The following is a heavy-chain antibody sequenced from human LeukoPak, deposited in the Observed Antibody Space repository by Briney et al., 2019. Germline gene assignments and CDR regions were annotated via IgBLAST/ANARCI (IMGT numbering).Heavy chain of an antibody. CDR3: ARGVFTYYDFWSGYSHFDY. J-gene: IGHJ4*02. D-gene: IGHD3-3*01. Sequence: SETLSLTCTVSGYSISSGYYWGWIRQPPGKGLGWIGSIYHSGSTYYNPSLKSRVTISVDTSKNQFSLKLSSVTAADTAVYYCARGVFTYYDFWSGYSHFDYWGQGTLVTVSS. CDR1: GYSISSGYY. V-gene: IGHV4-38-2*02. CDR2: IYHSGST.